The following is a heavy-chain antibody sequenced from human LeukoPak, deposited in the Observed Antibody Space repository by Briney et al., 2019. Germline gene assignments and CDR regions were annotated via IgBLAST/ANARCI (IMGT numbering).Heavy chain of an antibody. CDR1: GFTVSSNY. Sequence: GGSLRLSCAASGFTVSSNYMSWVRQAPGKGLEWVAVISYVGSNKDYADSVKGRFTISRDNSKNTLYLQMNSLRAEDTAVYYCAKDFDITVAGKGPQDYWGQGTLVTVSS. J-gene: IGHJ4*02. V-gene: IGHV3-30*18. CDR2: ISYVGSNK. D-gene: IGHD6-19*01. CDR3: AKDFDITVAGKGPQDY.